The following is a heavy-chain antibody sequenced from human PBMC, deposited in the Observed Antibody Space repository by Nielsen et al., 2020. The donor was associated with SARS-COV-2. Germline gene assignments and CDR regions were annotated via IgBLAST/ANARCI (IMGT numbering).Heavy chain of an antibody. CDR3: AREPGEYDYGDFHDAFDI. CDR2: ISSSSSYI. J-gene: IGHJ3*02. D-gene: IGHD4-17*01. Sequence: GESLKISCAASGFTFSSYSMNWVRQAPGKGLEWVSSISSSSSYIYYADSVKGRFTISRDNAKNSLYLQMNSLRAEDTAVYYCAREPGEYDYGDFHDAFDIWGQGTMVTVSS. V-gene: IGHV3-21*01. CDR1: GFTFSSYS.